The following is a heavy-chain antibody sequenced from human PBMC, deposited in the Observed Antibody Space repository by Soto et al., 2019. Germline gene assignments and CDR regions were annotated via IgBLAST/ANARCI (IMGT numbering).Heavy chain of an antibody. V-gene: IGHV3-21*06. J-gene: IGHJ4*02. Sequence: PVGSLRLSCAASGFTFSSFTMNWVRQAPGKGLEWVSSISSGSSYIYYADSVKGRFTIPRDNAKNSLYLQMNSLRAEDTAVYYCARGPTSGTYVDWGQGPLVTVSS. CDR2: ISSGSSYI. D-gene: IGHD1-26*01. CDR1: GFTFSSFT. CDR3: ARGPTSGTYVD.